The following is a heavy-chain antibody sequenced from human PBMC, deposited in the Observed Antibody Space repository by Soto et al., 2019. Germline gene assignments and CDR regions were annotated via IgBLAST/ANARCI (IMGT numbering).Heavy chain of an antibody. V-gene: IGHV3-23*01. D-gene: IGHD4-17*01. J-gene: IGHJ6*03. CDR3: AKDGYGDFPTSNIYYYYYMDV. CDR1: GFTFSSYA. CDR2: ISGSGGST. Sequence: GGSLRLSCAASGFTFSSYAMSWVRQAPGKGLEWVSAISGSGGSTYYADSVKGRFTISRDNSKNTLYLQMNSLRAEDTAVYYCAKDGYGDFPTSNIYYYYYMDVWGKGTTVTVSS.